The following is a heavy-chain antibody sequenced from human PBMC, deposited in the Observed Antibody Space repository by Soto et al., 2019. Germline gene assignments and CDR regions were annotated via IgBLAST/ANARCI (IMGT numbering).Heavy chain of an antibody. CDR2: ISYDGSNK. Sequence: GSLRLSCAASGFTFRSYAMHWVRQAPGKGLEWVAVISYDGSNKYYGDSVKGRFTISRDNSKNTLYLQMNSLRAEDTAVYYCARVGFSGWSGGFDPWGQGTLVTVSS. CDR3: ARVGFSGWSGGFDP. J-gene: IGHJ5*02. V-gene: IGHV3-30-3*01. CDR1: GFTFRSYA. D-gene: IGHD6-19*01.